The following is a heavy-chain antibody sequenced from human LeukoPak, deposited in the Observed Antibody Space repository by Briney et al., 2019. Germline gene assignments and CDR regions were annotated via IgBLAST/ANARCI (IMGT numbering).Heavy chain of an antibody. J-gene: IGHJ4*02. D-gene: IGHD3-3*01. CDR1: GFTFSSYW. V-gene: IGHV3-7*01. CDR2: IKEDGSEK. Sequence: GGSLRVSCAASGFTFSSYWMSWVRQAPGKGLEWVANIKEDGSEKYYVDSVKGRFTISRDNAKNSLYLQMNSLRAEDTAVYYCAREDYDFWSGHGSLIDYWGQGTLVTVSS. CDR3: AREDYDFWSGHGSLIDY.